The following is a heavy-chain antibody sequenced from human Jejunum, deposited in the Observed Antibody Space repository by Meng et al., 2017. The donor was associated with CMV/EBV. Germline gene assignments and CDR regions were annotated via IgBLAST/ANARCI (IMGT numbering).Heavy chain of an antibody. D-gene: IGHD2/OR15-2a*01. J-gene: IGHJ4*02. CDR2: RRNDGSDK. CDR3: AKERDLVSTTYYFDC. CDR1: GFTSSSYG. Sequence: VSGGALLPPGASRGLSSPLPGFTSSSYGIHWVRQAPGKGLEWVAFRRNDGSDKYYADSVKGRFTMSRDNSRTTVSLQMNRLRPEDTAIYYCAKERDLVSTTYYFDCWGQGTLVTVSS. V-gene: IGHV3-30*02.